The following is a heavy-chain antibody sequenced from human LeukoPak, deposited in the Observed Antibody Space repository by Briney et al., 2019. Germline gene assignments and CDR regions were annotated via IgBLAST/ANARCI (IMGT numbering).Heavy chain of an antibody. D-gene: IGHD2-15*01. Sequence: SETLSLTCTVSGGSISSGGYYWSWVPQHPGKGLEWIGYIYYSGSTYYNPYLKIRVTISVYTSKNQFSLKLTSVTAADTAVYYCARSGGYRNDYWGQGTLVTVSS. J-gene: IGHJ4*02. CDR1: GGSISSGGYY. CDR2: IYYSGST. CDR3: ARSGGYRNDY. V-gene: IGHV4-31*03.